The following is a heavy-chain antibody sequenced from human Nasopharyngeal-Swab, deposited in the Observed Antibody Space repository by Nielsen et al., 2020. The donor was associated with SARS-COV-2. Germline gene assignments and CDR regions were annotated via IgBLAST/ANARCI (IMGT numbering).Heavy chain of an antibody. CDR1: GFTFSNYW. D-gene: IGHD2-15*01. V-gene: IGHV3-7*04. J-gene: IGHJ4*02. Sequence: GGSLRLSCAVSGFTFSNYWMSWVRQAPGKGLEWVANIKQDESEKSYVDSVKGRFTISRDNAKNSLYLQINSLRAEDTAVYYCAGAEGSGHFDYWGQGTLVTVSS. CDR3: AGAEGSGHFDY. CDR2: IKQDESEK.